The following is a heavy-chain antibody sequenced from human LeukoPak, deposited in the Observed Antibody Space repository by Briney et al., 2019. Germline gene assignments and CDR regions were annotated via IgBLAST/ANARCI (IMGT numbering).Heavy chain of an antibody. CDR3: ARAPSEIGGYYPEYFRH. Sequence: LSGGSLRLSCAASGFTFSTYWMHWVRQAPGQGLVWVSRIKSDGSTNYADSVKGRFTISRDSAKNTVSLQMNSLRPEDTGVYYCARAPSEIGGYYPEYFRHWGQGTLVTVSS. CDR2: IKSDGST. D-gene: IGHD3-22*01. J-gene: IGHJ1*01. V-gene: IGHV3-74*01. CDR1: GFTFSTYW.